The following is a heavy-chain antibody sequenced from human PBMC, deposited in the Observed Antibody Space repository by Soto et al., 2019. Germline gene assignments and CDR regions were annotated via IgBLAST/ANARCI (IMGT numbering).Heavy chain of an antibody. Sequence: QVQLQESGPGLVKPSQTLSLTCTVSGGSISSGVYYWSWIRQHPGKGLEWIGYIFYSGSTYYNPSLNRRLXISVDTSKNQFSLKLSSVTAADTAVYYCAIYDSSGSRGFQHWGQGTLVTVSS. CDR2: IFYSGST. J-gene: IGHJ1*01. CDR1: GGSISSGVYY. V-gene: IGHV4-31*03. CDR3: AIYDSSGSRGFQH. D-gene: IGHD3-22*01.